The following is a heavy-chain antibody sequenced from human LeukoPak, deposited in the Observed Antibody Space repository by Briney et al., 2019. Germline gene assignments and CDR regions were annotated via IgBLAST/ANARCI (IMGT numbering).Heavy chain of an antibody. CDR2: IRYDGSNK. J-gene: IGHJ4*02. CDR1: GFTFSSYG. V-gene: IGHV3-30*02. CDR3: AKGLDLVVPAAAYYFDY. Sequence: GGSLRLSCAASGFTFSSYGMHWVRQAPGKGLEWAAFIRYDGSNKYYADSVKGRFTISRDNSKNTLYLQMNSLRAEDTAVYYCAKGLDLVVPAAAYYFDYWGQGNLVTVSS. D-gene: IGHD2-2*01.